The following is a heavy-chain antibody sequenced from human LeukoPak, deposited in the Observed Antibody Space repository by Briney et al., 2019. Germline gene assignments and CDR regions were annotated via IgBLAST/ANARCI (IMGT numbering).Heavy chain of an antibody. CDR1: GGSISSGDYY. Sequence: SETLSLTCTVSGGSISSGDYYWSWIRQPPGKGLEWIGYIYYSGSTYYNPSLKSRVTISVDTSKNQFSLKLSSVTAADTAVYYCARERQLVHPQYYYYYGMDVWGQGTTVTVSS. J-gene: IGHJ6*02. CDR2: IYYSGST. D-gene: IGHD6-13*01. V-gene: IGHV4-30-4*01. CDR3: ARERQLVHPQYYYYYGMDV.